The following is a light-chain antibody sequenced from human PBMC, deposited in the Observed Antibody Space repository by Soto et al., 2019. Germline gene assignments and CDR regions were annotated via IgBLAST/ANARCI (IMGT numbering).Light chain of an antibody. Sequence: EIVLTQSPGTLSLSQGERATLSCKASQSIANNLAWHQQKPGQAPRLLMYGASTRAADIPARFSGSGSGTEFSLTISSLQSEDFVIYYCQQYNDWPPWTFGQGTNVDIK. CDR3: QQYNDWPPWT. CDR1: QSIANN. V-gene: IGKV3-15*01. J-gene: IGKJ1*01. CDR2: GAS.